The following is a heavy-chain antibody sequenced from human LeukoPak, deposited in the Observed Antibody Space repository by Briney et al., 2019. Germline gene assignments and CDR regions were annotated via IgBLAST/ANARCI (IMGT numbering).Heavy chain of an antibody. J-gene: IGHJ4*02. CDR1: GVTFSSYE. D-gene: IGHD3-22*01. V-gene: IGHV3-48*03. Sequence: GGSLRLSCAASGVTFSSYEMNWVRQAPGKGLEWVSYISGSGTTTYYADSVKGRFTISRDNAKNSLYLQVNGLRAEDTAVYYCGRSASSGDYRQNFEYWGQGTLVTVSS. CDR3: GRSASSGDYRQNFEY. CDR2: ISGSGTTT.